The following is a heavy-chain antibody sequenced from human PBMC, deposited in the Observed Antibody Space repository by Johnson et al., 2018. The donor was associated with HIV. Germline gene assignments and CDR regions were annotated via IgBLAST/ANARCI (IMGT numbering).Heavy chain of an antibody. CDR2: ISGNGGST. CDR3: ARGRKDIEAADGLDNDAFDV. V-gene: IGHV3-64*04. J-gene: IGHJ3*01. D-gene: IGHD6-13*01. Sequence: VHLVESGGGLVQPGGSLRLSCAASGFTFSSHAMHWVRQAPGKGLEYVSGISGNGGSTYYGDSVKGRFTISRDSFKNTLYLRMDSLRPDDTAMYYCARGRKDIEAADGLDNDAFDVWGQGTLVTVSS. CDR1: GFTFSSHA.